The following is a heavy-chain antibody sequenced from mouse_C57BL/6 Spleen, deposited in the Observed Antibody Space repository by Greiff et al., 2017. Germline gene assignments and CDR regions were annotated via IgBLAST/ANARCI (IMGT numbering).Heavy chain of an antibody. CDR2: ISYDGSN. Sequence: ESGPGLVKPSQSLSLTCSVTGYSITSGYYWNWIRQFPGNKLEWMGYISYDGSNNYNPSLKNRISITRDTSKNQFFLKLNSVTTEDTATYYCALYYDYDEGDYFDYWGQGTTRTVSS. D-gene: IGHD2-4*01. V-gene: IGHV3-6*01. CDR1: GYSITSGYY. CDR3: ALYYDYDEGDYFDY. J-gene: IGHJ2*01.